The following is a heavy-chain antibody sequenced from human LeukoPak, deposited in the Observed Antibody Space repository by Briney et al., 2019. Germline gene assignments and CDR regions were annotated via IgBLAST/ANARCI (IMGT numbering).Heavy chain of an antibody. V-gene: IGHV3-7*01. Sequence: GGSLRLSCAASGFTFSGYSMNWVRQAPGKGLEWVANIKQDGSEKYYVDSVKGRFTISRDNAKNSLSLQMNGLRVEDTAVYYCARAGSFWHYVYWGQGTLVTVSS. CDR3: ARAGSFWHYVY. CDR2: IKQDGSEK. J-gene: IGHJ4*02. CDR1: GFTFSGYS. D-gene: IGHD1-7*01.